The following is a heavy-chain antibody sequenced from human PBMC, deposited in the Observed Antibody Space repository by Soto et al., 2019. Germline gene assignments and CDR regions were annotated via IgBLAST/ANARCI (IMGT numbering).Heavy chain of an antibody. CDR1: GSPFGNYG. D-gene: IGHD5-12*01. CDR3: VRAAGYSGNDYVYYYGMDV. V-gene: IGHV3-33*01. J-gene: IGHJ6*02. CDR2: VWYDGGNK. Sequence: QVQLVESGGGVVQPGRSRGFSCEALGSPFGNYGRHWVGQPQPRGLEWVALVWYDGGNKNYVDSVKGRFTISRDNSKNTLYLQMNSLRDEDTAVYYCVRAAGYSGNDYVYYYGMDVWGQGTTVTVSS.